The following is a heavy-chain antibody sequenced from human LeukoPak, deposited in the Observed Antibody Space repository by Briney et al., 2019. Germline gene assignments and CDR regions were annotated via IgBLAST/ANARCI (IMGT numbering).Heavy chain of an antibody. CDR3: ANLPTPYYYGSGSYYSDY. Sequence: GGSLRLSCAASGFTFSSDAMSWVRQAPGKGLEWVSAISGSGGRTYYADSVKGRCTISRDNSKNTLYLQMNSLRAEDTAVYYCANLPTPYYYGSGSYYSDYWGQGTLVTVSS. V-gene: IGHV3-23*01. D-gene: IGHD3-10*01. CDR2: ISGSGGRT. CDR1: GFTFSSDA. J-gene: IGHJ4*02.